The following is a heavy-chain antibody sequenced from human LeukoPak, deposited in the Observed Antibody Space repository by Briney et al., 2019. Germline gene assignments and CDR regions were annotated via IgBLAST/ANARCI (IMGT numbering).Heavy chain of an antibody. Sequence: ASETLSLTCTVSGGSINSGIYYWSWLRQPPGKGLEWIGYIYYSGGTYYNPSLQSRITMSVDMSKTQFSLKLSSVTAADTAVYYCARQRYYYSGMDVWGQGTTVTVSS. CDR3: ARQRYYYSGMDV. CDR2: IYYSGGT. CDR1: GGSINSGIYY. J-gene: IGHJ6*02. V-gene: IGHV4-30-4*08.